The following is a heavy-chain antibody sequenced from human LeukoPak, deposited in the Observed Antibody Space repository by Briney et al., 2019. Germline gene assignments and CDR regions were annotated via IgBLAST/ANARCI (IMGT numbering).Heavy chain of an antibody. J-gene: IGHJ4*02. CDR2: INPNSGGT. CDR1: GYTFTGYY. D-gene: IGHD2-15*01. CDR3: ARVLNCSGSSCSHFFDY. Sequence: ASVKVSCKASGYTFTGYYMHWVRQAPGQGLEWMGRINPNSGGTNYARKFQGRVTMTRDTSISTAYMELSRLRSDDTAVYYCARVLNCSGSSCSHFFDYWGQGTLVTVSS. V-gene: IGHV1-2*06.